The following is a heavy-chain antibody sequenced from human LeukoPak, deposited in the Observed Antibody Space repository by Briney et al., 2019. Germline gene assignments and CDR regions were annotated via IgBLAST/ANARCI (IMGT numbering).Heavy chain of an antibody. V-gene: IGHV3-21*01. J-gene: IGHJ4*02. CDR1: GFTFDTYA. Sequence: PGGSLRLSCAASGFTFDTYAMTWVRQAPGKGLEWGSSISSGGTYIYYAESLRGRSTISRYNTKNFLYLQLSTLRVEDTAVYYCARDRPTGRSRGVVVQWGQGTLVTVSS. D-gene: IGHD2-15*01. CDR3: ARDRPTGRSRGVVVQ. CDR2: ISSGGTYI.